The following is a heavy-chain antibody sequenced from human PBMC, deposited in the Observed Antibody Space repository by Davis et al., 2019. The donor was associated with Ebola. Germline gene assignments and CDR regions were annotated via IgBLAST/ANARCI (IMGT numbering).Heavy chain of an antibody. CDR3: AREYRAPYYGSYGMDV. Sequence: GESLKISCAASGFTFSSYSMNWVRQAPGKGLEWVSSISSSSSYIYYADSVKGRFTISRDNAKNSLYLQMNSLRAEDTAVYYCAREYRAPYYGSYGMDVWGQGTTVTVSS. CDR2: ISSSSSYI. J-gene: IGHJ6*02. CDR1: GFTFSSYS. V-gene: IGHV3-21*01. D-gene: IGHD3-10*01.